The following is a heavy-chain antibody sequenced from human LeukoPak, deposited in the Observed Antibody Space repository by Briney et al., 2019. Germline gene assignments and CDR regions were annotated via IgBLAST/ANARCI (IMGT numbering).Heavy chain of an antibody. J-gene: IGHJ5*02. D-gene: IGHD3-22*01. CDR2: ISAYNGNT. V-gene: IGHV1-18*01. CDR3: ARDQYYDSKGWFDP. CDR1: GYTFTSYG. Sequence: ASVNVSCKASGYTFTSYGISWVRQAPGQGLEWMGWISAYNGNTNYAQKLQGRVTMTTDTSTSTTYMELRSLRSDDTAVYYCARDQYYDSKGWFDPWGQGTLVTVSS.